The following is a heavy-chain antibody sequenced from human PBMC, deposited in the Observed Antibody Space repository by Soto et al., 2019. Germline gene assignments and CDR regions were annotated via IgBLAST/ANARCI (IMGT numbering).Heavy chain of an antibody. J-gene: IGHJ5*02. D-gene: IGHD3-10*01. CDR1: GDSVSSYSAA. V-gene: IGHV6-1*01. CDR3: VRDRYSSSGWFDP. CDR2: TYYRSRFFS. Sequence: SQTLSLTCAISGDSVSSYSAAWNWIRQSPSGGLEWLGRTYYRSRFFSDYAESVKSRIIISPDTSKNQFSLQLKSVTPEDTAVYYCVRDRYSSSGWFDPWGQGTPVTVSS.